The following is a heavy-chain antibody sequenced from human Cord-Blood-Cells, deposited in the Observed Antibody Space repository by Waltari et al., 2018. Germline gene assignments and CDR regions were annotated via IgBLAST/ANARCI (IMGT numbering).Heavy chain of an antibody. CDR1: GFTFSSYA. D-gene: IGHD6-6*01. V-gene: IGHV3-23*01. CDR3: AKNPHSSSSWPPY. J-gene: IGHJ4*02. Sequence: EVQLLESGGGLVQPGGSLRLSCAASGFTFSSYAMSWVRQAPGKGLEGVSAISGSGGSTDYADSVKGRFTISRDNSKNTLYLQMNSLRAEDTAVYYCAKNPHSSSSWPPYWGQGTLVTVSS. CDR2: ISGSGGST.